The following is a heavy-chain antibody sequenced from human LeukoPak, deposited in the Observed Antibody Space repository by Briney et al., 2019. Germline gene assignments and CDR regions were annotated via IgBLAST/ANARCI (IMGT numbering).Heavy chain of an antibody. CDR2: VSSSSSYI. D-gene: IGHD1-26*01. J-gene: IGHJ4*02. CDR3: ARVFYGSGSYYRSY. Sequence: GGSLRLSCAASGFTFSSYSMNWVRQAPGKGLEWVSSVSSSSSYIYYADSVKGRFTISRDNAKNSLYLQMNSLRAEDTAVYYCARVFYGSGSYYRSYWGQGTLVTVSS. CDR1: GFTFSSYS. V-gene: IGHV3-21*01.